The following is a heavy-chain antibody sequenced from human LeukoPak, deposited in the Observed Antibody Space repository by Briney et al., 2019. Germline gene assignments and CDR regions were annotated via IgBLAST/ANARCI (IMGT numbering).Heavy chain of an antibody. CDR3: AATIVVAGMSFPYFDY. V-gene: IGHV4-39*01. CDR1: GGSISSSSYY. Sequence: PSETLSLTCTVSGGSISSSSYYWGWIRPAPGKGLEWIGSIYYIGNTYYSPSPSLKSRVTISADKSKNQFSLTLSSVTAADAAVYYCAATIVVAGMSFPYFDYWGQGTLVTV. D-gene: IGHD2-15*01. CDR2: IYYIGNT. J-gene: IGHJ4*02.